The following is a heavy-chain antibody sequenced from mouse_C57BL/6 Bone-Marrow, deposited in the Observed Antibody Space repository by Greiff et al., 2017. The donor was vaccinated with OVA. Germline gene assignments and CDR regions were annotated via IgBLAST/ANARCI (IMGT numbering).Heavy chain of an antibody. CDR1: GFNIKDDY. CDR2: IDPENGDT. D-gene: IGHD4-1*01. V-gene: IGHV14-4*01. J-gene: IGHJ3*01. CDR3: TETGPWFAY. Sequence: EVNVVESGAELVRPGASVKLSCTASGFNIKDDYMHWVKQRPEQGLEWIGWIDPENGDTEYASKFQGKATITADTSSNTAYLQLSSLTSEDTAVYYCTETGPWFAYWGQGTLVTVSA.